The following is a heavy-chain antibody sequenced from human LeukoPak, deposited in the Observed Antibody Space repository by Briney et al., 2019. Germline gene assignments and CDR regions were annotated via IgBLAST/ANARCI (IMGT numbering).Heavy chain of an antibody. D-gene: IGHD6-13*01. CDR1: GGTFSSYT. J-gene: IGHJ5*02. V-gene: IGHV1-69*02. Sequence: SVKVSCKASGGTFSSYTISWVRQAPGQGLEWMGRIIPILGIVNYAQKFQGRVTITADKSTSTAYMELSSLRSEDTAVYYCARAPIAAAYNWFDPWGQGTLVTVSS. CDR3: ARAPIAAAYNWFDP. CDR2: IIPILGIV.